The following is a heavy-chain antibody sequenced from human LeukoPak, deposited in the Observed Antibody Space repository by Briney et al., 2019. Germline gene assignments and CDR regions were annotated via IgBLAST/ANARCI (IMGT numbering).Heavy chain of an antibody. CDR1: GFTFSDYY. CDR2: ISSSGSTI. D-gene: IGHD3-9*01. Sequence: PGGSLRLSCAASGFTFSDYYMSWIRQAPGKGLEWVSYISSSGSTIYYADSVKGRFTISRDNAKNSLYLQMNSLRAEDTAVYYCARSLRYFDGAAFDIWGQGTMVTVSS. CDR3: ARSLRYFDGAAFDI. V-gene: IGHV3-11*04. J-gene: IGHJ3*02.